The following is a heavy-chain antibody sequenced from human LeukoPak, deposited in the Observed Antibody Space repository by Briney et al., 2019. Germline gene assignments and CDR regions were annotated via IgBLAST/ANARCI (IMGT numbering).Heavy chain of an antibody. CDR2: IYYRGST. V-gene: IGHV4-59*01. Sequence: SETLSLTCTVSGGSISSYYWSWIRQPTGKGLEWTGYIYYRGSTNYNPSLKSRVTMSVDTSKNEFSLKLTSVTAADTAVYYCARVSGSSSWLSYFDYWGQGTLVTVSS. CDR3: ARVSGSSSWLSYFDY. J-gene: IGHJ4*02. CDR1: GGSISSYY. D-gene: IGHD6-13*01.